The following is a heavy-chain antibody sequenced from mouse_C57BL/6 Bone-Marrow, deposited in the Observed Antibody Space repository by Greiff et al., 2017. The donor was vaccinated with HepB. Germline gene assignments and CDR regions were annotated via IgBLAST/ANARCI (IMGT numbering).Heavy chain of an antibody. J-gene: IGHJ4*01. CDR2: ISYDGSN. CDR3: ARGGQRAMDY. Sequence: EVQLVESGPGLVKPSQSLSLTCSVTGYSITSGYYWNWIRQFPGNKLEWMGYISYDGSNNYNPSLKNRISITRDTSKNQFFLKLNSVTTEDTATYYCARGGQRAMDYWGQGTSVTVSS. V-gene: IGHV3-6*01. CDR1: GYSITSGYY.